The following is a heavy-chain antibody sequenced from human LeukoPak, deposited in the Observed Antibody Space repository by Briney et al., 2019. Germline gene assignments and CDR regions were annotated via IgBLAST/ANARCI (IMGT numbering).Heavy chain of an antibody. CDR3: ARDKGQMVRGVLDY. CDR1: GYTFTSYY. V-gene: IGHV1-46*01. Sequence: GASVKVSCKASGYTFTSYYSDWVRQAPGQGLEWMGVINPSGGSTRYAQKFQGRVTMTGAPSTRTVYMELSSLTSDDTAVYYCARDKGQMVRGVLDYWGQGTLVTVSS. D-gene: IGHD3-10*01. CDR2: INPSGGST. J-gene: IGHJ4*02.